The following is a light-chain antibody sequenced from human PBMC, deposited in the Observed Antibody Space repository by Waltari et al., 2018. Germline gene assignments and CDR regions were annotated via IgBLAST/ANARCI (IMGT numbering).Light chain of an antibody. J-gene: IGKJ4*02. Sequence: DNVMTRTPLSLSLPPGQPASISCTSRPSLLHRDGKTDLYWYLKRPGQAPQLLISGVSSRVSGVPDRFSGSGSGTDFTLKISRVEAEDVGLYYCMQCVRLPLTFGGGTKVEIQ. CDR2: GVS. V-gene: IGKV2-29*03. CDR3: MQCVRLPLT. CDR1: PSLLHRDGKTD.